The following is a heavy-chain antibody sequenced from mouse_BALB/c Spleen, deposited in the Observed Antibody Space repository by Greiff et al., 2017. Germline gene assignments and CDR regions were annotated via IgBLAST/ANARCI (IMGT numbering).Heavy chain of an antibody. CDR2: ISYSGST. CDR1: GYSITSDYA. D-gene: IGHD2-14*01. CDR3: ARVYRYDAMDY. Sequence: EVKLVESGPGLVKPSQSLSLTCTVTGYSITSDYAWNWIRQFPGNKLEWMGYISYSGSTSYNPSLKSRISITRDTSKNQFFLQLNSVTTEDTATYYCARVYRYDAMDYWGQGTSVTVSS. J-gene: IGHJ4*01. V-gene: IGHV3-2*02.